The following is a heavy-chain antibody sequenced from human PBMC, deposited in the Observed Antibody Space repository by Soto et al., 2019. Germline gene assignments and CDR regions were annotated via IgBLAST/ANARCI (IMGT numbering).Heavy chain of an antibody. J-gene: IGHJ6*02. CDR1: GFTFSGYY. V-gene: IGHV3-11*06. CDR2: ISTVSSAT. CDR3: ARYSGSYLSAYFYGMDV. Sequence: QVQLVESGGGLVKPGGSLRLSCAASGFTFSGYYMMWIRQAAGKGLEWVSFISTVSSATNYADSVKGRFTISRDNAKNLVYLQMESLRAEDTAVYYCARYSGSYLSAYFYGMDVWGQGATVTVSS. D-gene: IGHD1-26*01.